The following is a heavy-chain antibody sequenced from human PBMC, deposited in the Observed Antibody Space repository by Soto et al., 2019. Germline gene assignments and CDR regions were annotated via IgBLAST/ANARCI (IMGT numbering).Heavy chain of an antibody. CDR3: ARDFVVIKVGNWFDP. CDR2: IYTSGGT. Sequence: QVQLQESGPGLVKPSETLSLTCTVSGGSISSYYWSWIRQPAGKGLEWIGRIYTSGGTNYNPSLRSRVTMSVDASKNQSSLKLSSVTAADTAVYYCARDFVVIKVGNWFDPWGQGTLVTVSS. J-gene: IGHJ5*02. D-gene: IGHD3-22*01. V-gene: IGHV4-4*07. CDR1: GGSISSYY.